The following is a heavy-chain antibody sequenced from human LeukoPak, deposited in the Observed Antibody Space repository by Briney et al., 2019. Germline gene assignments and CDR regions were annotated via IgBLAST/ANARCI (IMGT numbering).Heavy chain of an antibody. V-gene: IGHV4-59*08. CDR1: GGSISSYY. Sequence: PSETLSLTCTVSGGSISSYYSSWIRQPPGKGLEWFGYIYYTGSTNYNPSLKSRVTISVDTSKNQFSLKLSSVTAADTAVYCSARHGPYYGGNFDYWGQGTLVTVSS. CDR2: IYYTGST. J-gene: IGHJ4*02. CDR3: ARHGPYYGGNFDY. D-gene: IGHD4-23*01.